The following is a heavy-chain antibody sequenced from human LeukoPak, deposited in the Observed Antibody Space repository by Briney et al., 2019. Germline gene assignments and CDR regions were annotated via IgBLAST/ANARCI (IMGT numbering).Heavy chain of an antibody. CDR1: GYSISSGYY. CDR3: AREGAKGDY. D-gene: IGHD1-26*01. J-gene: IGHJ4*02. V-gene: IGHV4-38-2*02. Sequence: SETQSLTCTVSGYSISSGYYWGWIRQPPGKGLEWIGSIYHSGSTCYNPSLKSRVTISVDTSKNQFSLKLSSVTAADTAVYYCAREGAKGDYWGQGTLVTVSS. CDR2: IYHSGST.